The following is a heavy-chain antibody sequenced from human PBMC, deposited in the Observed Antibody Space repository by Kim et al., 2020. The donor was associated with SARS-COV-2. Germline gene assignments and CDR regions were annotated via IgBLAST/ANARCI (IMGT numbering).Heavy chain of an antibody. J-gene: IGHJ4*02. CDR2: MSGNGGST. D-gene: IGHD2-2*01. CDR3: VKGWGKFPAG. CDR1: GFTFSSDN. V-gene: IGHV3-64D*09. Sequence: GGSLRLSCSASGFTFSSDNMHWVRQAPGRGVEHVSAMSGNGGSTYYADSVKGRFTISRDNSKNTLYLQMSSLRAEDTAVYYCVKGWGKFPAGWGQGTLVTVSS.